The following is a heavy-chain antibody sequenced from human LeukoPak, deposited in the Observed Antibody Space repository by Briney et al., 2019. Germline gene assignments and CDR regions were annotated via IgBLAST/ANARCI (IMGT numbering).Heavy chain of an antibody. CDR1: GGSISSGGYY. CDR2: IYYSGST. CDR3: AREGFDTAIPYYYYYMDV. D-gene: IGHD5-18*01. J-gene: IGHJ6*03. Sequence: PSQTLSLTCTVSGGSISSGGYYWSWIRQHPGKGLEWIGYIYYSGSTYYNPSLKSRVTISVDTSKNQFSLKLSYVTAADTAVYYCAREGFDTAIPYYYYYMDVWGKGTTVTVSS. V-gene: IGHV4-31*03.